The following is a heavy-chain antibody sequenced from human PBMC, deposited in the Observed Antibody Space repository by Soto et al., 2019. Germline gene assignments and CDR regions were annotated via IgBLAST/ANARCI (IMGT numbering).Heavy chain of an antibody. Sequence: GGSLRLSCAASGFTFSSYWMHWVRQAPGKGLVWVSHINSDGDITEYADSVKGRFTISRDNTKNALYLQMNSLRAEDTAVYYCASLSAPSDYWGQGTRVTVSS. CDR1: GFTFSSYW. J-gene: IGHJ4*02. V-gene: IGHV3-74*03. CDR3: ASLSAPSDY. D-gene: IGHD3-3*01. CDR2: INSDGDIT.